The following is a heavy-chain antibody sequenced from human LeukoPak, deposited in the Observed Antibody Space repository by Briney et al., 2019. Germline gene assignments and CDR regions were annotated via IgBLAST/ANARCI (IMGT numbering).Heavy chain of an antibody. D-gene: IGHD3-3*01. V-gene: IGHV1-2*02. CDR2: INPNSGGT. Sequence: ASVTVSCKASGYTFTGYYMHWVRQAPGQGLEWMGWINPNSGGTNYARKFQGRVTMTRDTSISTAYMELSRLRSDDTAVYYCARDGFFGVVIISYGMDVWGQGTTVSVSS. J-gene: IGHJ6*02. CDR3: ARDGFFGVVIISYGMDV. CDR1: GYTFTGYY.